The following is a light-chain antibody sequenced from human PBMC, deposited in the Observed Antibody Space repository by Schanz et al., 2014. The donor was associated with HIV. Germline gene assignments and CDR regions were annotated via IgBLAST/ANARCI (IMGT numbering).Light chain of an antibody. CDR3: SSYAGSNNFVV. J-gene: IGLJ2*01. CDR1: SSDVGSYDL. Sequence: QSALTQPASVSGSPGQSITISCTGTSSDVGSYDLVSWYQQHPGRAPKLMIYDVSSRPSGVSNRFSGSKSGNTASLTISGLQAEDEADYYCSSYAGSNNFVVFGGGTQLTVL. V-gene: IGLV2-23*02. CDR2: DVS.